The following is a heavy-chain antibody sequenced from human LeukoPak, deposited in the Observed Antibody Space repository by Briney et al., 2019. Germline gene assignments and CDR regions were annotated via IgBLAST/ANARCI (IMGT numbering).Heavy chain of an antibody. J-gene: IGHJ4*02. CDR3: ARVCSGGSCYPGGFDY. CDR2: ISAYNGNT. Sequence: ASVKVSCKASGYTFTSYGISRVRQAPGQGLEWMGWISAYNGNTNYAQKLQGRVTMTTDTSTSTAYMELRSPRSDDTAVYYCARVCSGGSCYPGGFDYWGQGTLVTVSS. V-gene: IGHV1-18*01. D-gene: IGHD2-15*01. CDR1: GYTFTSYG.